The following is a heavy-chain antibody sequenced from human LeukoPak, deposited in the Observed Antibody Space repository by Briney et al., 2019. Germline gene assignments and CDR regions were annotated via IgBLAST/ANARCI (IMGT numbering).Heavy chain of an antibody. J-gene: IGHJ4*02. Sequence: GGSLRLSCAASGFTFSSYSMNWVRQAPGKGLEWLSYIGSSGSPIYYADSVKGRFTISRDNAKNTLYLQMNSLRDEDTAVYYCVVIRGGYWGQGALVTVSS. CDR3: VVIRGGY. CDR1: GFTFSSYS. CDR2: IGSSGSPI. V-gene: IGHV3-48*02. D-gene: IGHD3-16*01.